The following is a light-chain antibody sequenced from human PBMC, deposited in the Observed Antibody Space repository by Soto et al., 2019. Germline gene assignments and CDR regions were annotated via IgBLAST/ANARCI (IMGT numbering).Light chain of an antibody. J-gene: IGKJ1*01. CDR1: QSISSW. CDR2: KAS. CDR3: QQYNSYSPT. Sequence: DIQMTQSPSTLSETVIDRVTITCLASQSISSWSAWYQQKPGKAPKLLIYKASSLESGVPSRFSGSGSGTEFTLTISSLQPDDFATYYCQQYNSYSPTFGQGTKVDIK. V-gene: IGKV1-5*03.